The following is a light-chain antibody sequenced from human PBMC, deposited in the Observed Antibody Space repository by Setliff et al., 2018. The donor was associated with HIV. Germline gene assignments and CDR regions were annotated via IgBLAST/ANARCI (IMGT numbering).Light chain of an antibody. J-gene: IGLJ1*01. CDR2: DDN. Sequence: LTQPPSGSVAPGKTARITCGGNNIGGKSVHWYQQKPGQAPVLVVYDDNDRPSGIPERFSGSNSGNTATLTISRAEAGDEADYYCQVWDSSTDHHVFGTGTKVTVL. CDR3: QVWDSSTDHHV. V-gene: IGLV3-21*03. CDR1: NIGGKS.